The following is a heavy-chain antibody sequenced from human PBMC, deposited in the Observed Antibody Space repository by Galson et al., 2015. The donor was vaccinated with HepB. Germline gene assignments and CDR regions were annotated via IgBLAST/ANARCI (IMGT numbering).Heavy chain of an antibody. D-gene: IGHD1-1*01. CDR1: GFTFSNYA. Sequence: SLRLSCAASGFTFSNYAMSWVRQAPGRGLEWVAVIVGGGSYTSYAESVSGRFTLSRDNSKKTLSLQMNSRRAEDTAVYYCAKDVREAGTTFPHYHHHSGMDVWGQGTTVTVSS. V-gene: IGHV3-23*01. CDR3: AKDVREAGTTFPHYHHHSGMDV. J-gene: IGHJ6*02. CDR2: IVGGGSYT.